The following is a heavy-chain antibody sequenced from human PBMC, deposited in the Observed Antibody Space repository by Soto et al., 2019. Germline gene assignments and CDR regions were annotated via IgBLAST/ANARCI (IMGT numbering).Heavy chain of an antibody. J-gene: IGHJ6*03. CDR2: INHSGST. D-gene: IGHD2-15*01. CDR3: ARAVGGYCSGGSCPPPSYYYYYMDV. V-gene: IGHV4-34*01. Sequence: QVQLQQWGAGLLKPSETLSLTCAVYGGSFSGYYWSWIRQPPGKGLEWIGEINHSGSTNYNPSLKSRVTISVDTSKNQFYLKLSSVTAADTAVYYCARAVGGYCSGGSCPPPSYYYYYMDVWGKGTTVTVSS. CDR1: GGSFSGYY.